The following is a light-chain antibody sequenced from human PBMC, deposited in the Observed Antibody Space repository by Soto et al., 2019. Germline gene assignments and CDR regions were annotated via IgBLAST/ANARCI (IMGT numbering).Light chain of an antibody. CDR3: SSYTTSAPYV. CDR2: EVS. V-gene: IGLV2-14*01. CDR1: SSGVGASCF. Sequence: QSALSQPAPVCRTPGQAITSSCTGTSSGVGASCFGSWYQHHPGRGPKLIIYEVSIRPSGVSNRVSGSKSGNTASLTISGLQAEDEADYYCSSYTTSAPYVFGSGSKVTVL. J-gene: IGLJ1*01.